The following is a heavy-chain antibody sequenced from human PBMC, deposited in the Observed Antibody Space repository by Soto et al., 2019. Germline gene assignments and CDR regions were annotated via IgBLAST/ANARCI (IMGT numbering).Heavy chain of an antibody. CDR3: AKVPNFGGHYYLDY. V-gene: IGHV3-23*01. CDR1: GFTFSSYA. D-gene: IGHD4-17*01. CDR2: IRDTGAST. J-gene: IGHJ4*02. Sequence: PGGSLRLSCAASGFTFSSYAMSWVRQAPGKGLEWVSSIRDTGASTYYADSVKGRFTISRDNFENTLYLQMNSLRAEDTAVYFCAKVPNFGGHYYLDYWGQGTLVTVSS.